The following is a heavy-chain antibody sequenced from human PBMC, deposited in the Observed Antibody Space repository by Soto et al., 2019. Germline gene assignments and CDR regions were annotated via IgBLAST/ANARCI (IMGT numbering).Heavy chain of an antibody. CDR2: IYWDDDK. J-gene: IGHJ4*02. Sequence: QITLKESGPTLVKPTQTLTLTCTFSGFSLTTSGVGVGWIRQPPGKALEWLALIYWDDDKRYNPSLKTRLTITKDTSKKQVVLTMTNMDPVDTGTYYCAHRREPGLPDYWGQGTLVTVSS. CDR1: GFSLTTSGVG. CDR3: AHRREPGLPDY. V-gene: IGHV2-5*02.